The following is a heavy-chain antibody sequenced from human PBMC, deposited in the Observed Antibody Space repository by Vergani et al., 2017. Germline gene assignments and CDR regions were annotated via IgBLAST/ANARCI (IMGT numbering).Heavy chain of an antibody. Sequence: EVQLVESGGGLVKRGGSLRLSCAASGFTFSSYSMNWVRQATGKGLEWVSSISSSSSYIHYSDSLKGRFTISRDNAKSSLYLQMNSLRAEDTGVYYCASDRYYLGSGSYPYFYYYGLDVWGQGTAVTVSS. CDR3: ASDRYYLGSGSYPYFYYYGLDV. CDR2: ISSSSSYI. D-gene: IGHD3-10*01. CDR1: GFTFSSYS. V-gene: IGHV3-21*01. J-gene: IGHJ6*02.